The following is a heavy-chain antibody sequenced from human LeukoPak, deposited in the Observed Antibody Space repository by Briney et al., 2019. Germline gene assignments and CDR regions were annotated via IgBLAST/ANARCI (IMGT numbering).Heavy chain of an antibody. CDR1: GFTFSSYW. Sequence: PGGSLRLSCAASGFTFSSYWMHWVRQAPGKGLVWVSRINTDGSSTSYADSVKGRFTISRDNAKNSLYLQMNSLRAEDAAVYYCARTSIDCLDCWGQGTLVTVSS. V-gene: IGHV3-74*01. D-gene: IGHD2-21*02. J-gene: IGHJ4*02. CDR2: INTDGSST. CDR3: ARTSIDCLDC.